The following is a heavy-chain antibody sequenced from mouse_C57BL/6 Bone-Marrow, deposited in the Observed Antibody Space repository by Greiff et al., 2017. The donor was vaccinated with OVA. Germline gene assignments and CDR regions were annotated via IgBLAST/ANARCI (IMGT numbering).Heavy chain of an antibody. V-gene: IGHV1-81*01. Sequence: QVQLQQSGAELARPGASVKLSCKASGYTFTSYGISWVKQRTGQGLEWIGEIYPRSGNTYYNEKFKGKATLTADKSSSTAYMELRSLTSEDSAVYFCLYYDYAMDYWGQETSVTVSS. D-gene: IGHD2-4*01. J-gene: IGHJ4*01. CDR3: LYYDYAMDY. CDR1: GYTFTSYG. CDR2: IYPRSGNT.